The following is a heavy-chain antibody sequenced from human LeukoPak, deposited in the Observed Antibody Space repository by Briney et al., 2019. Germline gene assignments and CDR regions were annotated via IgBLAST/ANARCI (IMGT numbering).Heavy chain of an antibody. D-gene: IGHD3-22*01. CDR1: GFTFSYAW. CDR2: IKSKSDGGTA. V-gene: IGHV3-15*01. J-gene: IGHJ5*02. Sequence: PGGSLRLSCAASGFTFSYAWMSWVRQAPGKGLEWVGHIKSKSDGGTADYAAPVKGRFTISRDDSKSTLYLQMNSLRIEDTAVYYCTIGYYDNKGWLNPWGQGTLVTVSS. CDR3: TIGYYDNKGWLNP.